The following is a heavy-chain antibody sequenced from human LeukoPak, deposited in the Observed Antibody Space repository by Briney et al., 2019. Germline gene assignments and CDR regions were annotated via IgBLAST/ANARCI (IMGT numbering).Heavy chain of an antibody. CDR3: AKRYCSGGSCYMGFDY. CDR1: GFTISSYA. D-gene: IGHD2-15*01. V-gene: IGHV3-23*01. Sequence: GGSLRLSCAASGFTISSYAMSWVRQAPGKGLEWVSAISGSGGSTYYADSVKGRFTISRDNSKNMLYLQMNSLRAEDTAVYYCAKRYCSGGSCYMGFDYWGQGTLVTVSS. J-gene: IGHJ4*02. CDR2: ISGSGGST.